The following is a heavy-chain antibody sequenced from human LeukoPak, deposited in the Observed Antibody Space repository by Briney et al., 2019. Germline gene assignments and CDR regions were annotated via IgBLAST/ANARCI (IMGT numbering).Heavy chain of an antibody. CDR1: GYTFTSYG. CDR2: ISAYNVNT. D-gene: IGHD1-26*01. Sequence: ASVKVSCKASGYTFTSYGISWVRQAPGQGLEWMGWISAYNVNTNYAQKLQGRVTMTTDTSTNTAYMELRSLRSEDTAVYYCARFIVGATHTEYFDYWGQGTLVTVSS. V-gene: IGHV1-18*01. J-gene: IGHJ4*02. CDR3: ARFIVGATHTEYFDY.